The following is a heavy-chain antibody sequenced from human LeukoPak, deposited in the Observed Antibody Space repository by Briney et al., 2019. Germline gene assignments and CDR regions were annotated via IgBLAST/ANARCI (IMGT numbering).Heavy chain of an antibody. D-gene: IGHD3-22*01. J-gene: IGHJ3*02. CDR3: ARPVMPYYYDSSGYPPGAFDI. V-gene: IGHV4-59*08. CDR1: GGSISSYY. Sequence: PSETLSLTCTVSGGSISSYYWSWIRQPPGKGVEWIGYIYYSGSTNYNPSLKSRVTISVDTSKNQFSLKLSSVTAADTAVYYCARPVMPYYYDSSGYPPGAFDIWGQGTMVTVSS. CDR2: IYYSGST.